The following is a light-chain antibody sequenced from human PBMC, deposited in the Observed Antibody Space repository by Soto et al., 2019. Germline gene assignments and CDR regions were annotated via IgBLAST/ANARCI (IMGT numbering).Light chain of an antibody. J-gene: IGKJ1*01. CDR3: QQYNNWPGT. CDR1: QSVSSK. V-gene: IGKV3-15*01. CDR2: GAS. Sequence: EIVLTQSPGTLSVSPGERATLSCRASQSVSSKLAWYQQKPGQAPRLLFYGASTGATGIPARFSGSGSETEFTLSISSLQSEDFAVYYCQQYNNWPGTFGQRTKV.